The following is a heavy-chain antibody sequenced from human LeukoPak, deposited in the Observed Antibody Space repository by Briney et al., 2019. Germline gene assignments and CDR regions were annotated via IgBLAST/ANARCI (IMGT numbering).Heavy chain of an antibody. CDR1: GYTFTSYG. CDR3: ARRRGNYGSGSYPPDY. J-gene: IGHJ4*02. Sequence: AVKVTCKASGYTFTSYGMSWVGQAPGQGLEWMGGIISIFGTANYAQKFQGRVTITADESTSTAYMELSSLRSEDTAVYYCARRRGNYGSGSYPPDYWGQGTLVTVSP. CDR2: IISIFGTA. V-gene: IGHV1-69*13. D-gene: IGHD3-10*01.